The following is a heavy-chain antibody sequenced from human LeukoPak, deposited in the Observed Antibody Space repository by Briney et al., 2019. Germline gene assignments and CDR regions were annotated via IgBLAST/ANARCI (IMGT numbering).Heavy chain of an antibody. Sequence: PSETLSLTCTVSGGSISSYYWSWIRQPPGKGLEWMGYIYYSGSTNYNPSLKSRVTISVDTSKNQFSLKLSSVTAADTAVYYCARATMALYYFDYWGQGTLVTVSS. V-gene: IGHV4-59*01. CDR1: GGSISSYY. D-gene: IGHD5-24*01. CDR2: IYYSGST. J-gene: IGHJ4*02. CDR3: ARATMALYYFDY.